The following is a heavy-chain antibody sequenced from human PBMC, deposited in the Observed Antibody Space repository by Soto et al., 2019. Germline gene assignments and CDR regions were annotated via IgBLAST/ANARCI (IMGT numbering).Heavy chain of an antibody. CDR3: ARGGIPPSGYGIAYAMDV. J-gene: IGHJ6*02. CDR2: IYYIGIP. CDR1: CVSISGSRSY. D-gene: IGHD1-26*01. V-gene: IGHV4-39*01. Sequence: PEENLVTTFTVSCVSISGSRSYWGWIRQLPVMVPGVIGNIYYIGIPYYTPALKSRVTLSVDTSNNQFSLNLNSVTAAATAVYYCARGGIPPSGYGIAYAMDVWGQGTTVTVSS.